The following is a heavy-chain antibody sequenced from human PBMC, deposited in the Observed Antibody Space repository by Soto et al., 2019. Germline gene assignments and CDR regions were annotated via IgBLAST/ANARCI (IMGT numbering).Heavy chain of an antibody. CDR3: ARDNRKGPYYYYGMDV. CDR1: GGTFSSYA. J-gene: IGHJ6*02. CDR2: IIPIFGTA. V-gene: IGHV1-69*13. Sequence: ASVKVSCKASGGTFSSYAISWVRQAPGQGLEWMGGIIPIFGTANYAQKFQGRVTITADESTSTAYMELSSLRSEDTAVYCCARDNRKGPYYYYGMDVWGQGNTVTVSS.